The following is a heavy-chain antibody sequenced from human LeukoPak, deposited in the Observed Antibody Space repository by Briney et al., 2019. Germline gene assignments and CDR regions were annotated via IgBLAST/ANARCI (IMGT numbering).Heavy chain of an antibody. V-gene: IGHV3-23*01. D-gene: IGHD4-17*01. J-gene: IGHJ4*02. CDR3: ARDPDYGAVDY. CDR1: GFTFRSYG. CDR2: VSTVGRT. Sequence: GGTLRLSCAASGFTFRSYGMNWVRQAPGKGLEWVSGVSTVGRTYYADSVKGRFTISRDNSKNTLYLQMNSLRAEDTAVYYCARDPDYGAVDYWGQGTLVTVSS.